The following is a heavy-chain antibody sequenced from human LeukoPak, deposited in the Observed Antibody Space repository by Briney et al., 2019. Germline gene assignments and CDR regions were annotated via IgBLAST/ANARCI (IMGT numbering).Heavy chain of an antibody. D-gene: IGHD6-19*01. Sequence: SETLSLTCTVSGGSVSDSRYYWGSIRQPPGKGLEWIGNMYYSGSANYNPSLKSRVTISIDTSKNQFSLKLSSVTAADTAVYYCARQSSYSSGWYFDYWGQGTLVTVSP. J-gene: IGHJ4*02. CDR2: MYYSGSA. V-gene: IGHV4-39*01. CDR1: GGSVSDSRYY. CDR3: ARQSSYSSGWYFDY.